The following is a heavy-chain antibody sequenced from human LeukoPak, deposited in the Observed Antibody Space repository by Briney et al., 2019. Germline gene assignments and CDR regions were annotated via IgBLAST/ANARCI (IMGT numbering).Heavy chain of an antibody. CDR1: GFTFRNYA. V-gene: IGHV3-48*03. D-gene: IGHD3-9*01. CDR2: ISSSGSTI. CDR3: ARERNYDILTGYFDY. J-gene: IGHJ4*02. Sequence: GGSLRLSCAASGFTFRNYAMSWVRQAPGKGLEWVSYISSSGSTIYYADSVKGRFTISRDNAKNSLYLQMNSLRAEDTAVYYCARERNYDILTGYFDYWGQGTLVTVSS.